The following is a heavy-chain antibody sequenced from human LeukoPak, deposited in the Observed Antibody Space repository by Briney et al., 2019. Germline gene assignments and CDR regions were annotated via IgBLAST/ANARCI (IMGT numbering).Heavy chain of an antibody. CDR3: ARGGAARLHFQN. V-gene: IGHV4-61*08. Sequence: SETLSLTCTVSGGSVSSGAYYWSWIRQPPGKGLEWIGYIYHSGSTNYNPSLQSRVTISVDTSKNQFSLNLNSVTAADTAVYYCARGGAARLHFQNWGQGTLVTVSS. CDR2: IYHSGST. CDR1: GGSVSSGAYY. D-gene: IGHD6-6*01. J-gene: IGHJ1*01.